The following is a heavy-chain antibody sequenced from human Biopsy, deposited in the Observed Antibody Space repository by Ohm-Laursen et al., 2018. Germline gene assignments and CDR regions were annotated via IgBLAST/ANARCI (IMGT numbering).Heavy chain of an antibody. V-gene: IGHV1-69*05. CDR1: GGAFSTYS. CDR2: IIPIFGTS. Sequence: ASVKVSCKPSGGAFSTYSISTYGVYWVRQAPGQGLELMGGIIPIFGTSTYTQKFQDRVTITTNTSVNTAYMELSSLTFEDTAVYYCAIEGGTYSKPFDYWGQGSQVIVSS. D-gene: IGHD1-26*01. CDR3: AIEGGTYSKPFDY. J-gene: IGHJ4*02.